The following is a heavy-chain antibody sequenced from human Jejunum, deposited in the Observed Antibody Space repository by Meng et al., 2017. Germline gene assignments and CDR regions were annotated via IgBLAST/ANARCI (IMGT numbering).Heavy chain of an antibody. D-gene: IGHD1/OR15-1a*01. Sequence: QVQLQESGPGLVKPSVTLSLTCTVSGGSISSTTTYWGWIRQPPGKTLEWIGSIYYSGSTHYNPSLKRRVFVSIDTSKDQFSLKLTSAAAADTAIYYCARNRTQGFFDIWSQGTLVTVSS. CDR2: IYYSGST. CDR3: ARNRTQGFFDI. J-gene: IGHJ4*02. CDR1: GGSISSTTTY. V-gene: IGHV4-39*01.